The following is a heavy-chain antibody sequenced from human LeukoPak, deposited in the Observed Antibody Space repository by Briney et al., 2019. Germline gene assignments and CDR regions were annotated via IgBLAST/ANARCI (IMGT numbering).Heavy chain of an antibody. J-gene: IGHJ4*02. CDR3: AKESRQWLVLGGVDY. CDR2: ISSSSSTI. D-gene: IGHD6-19*01. V-gene: IGHV3-48*04. Sequence: GGSLRLSCAASGFTFSSYSMNWVRQAPGKGLEWVSYISSSSSTIYYADSVKGRFTISRDNAKNSLYLQMNSLRAEDTAVYYCAKESRQWLVLGGVDYWGQGTLVTVSS. CDR1: GFTFSSYS.